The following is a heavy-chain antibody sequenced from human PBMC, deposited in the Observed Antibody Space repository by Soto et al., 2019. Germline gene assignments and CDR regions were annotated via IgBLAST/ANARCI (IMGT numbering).Heavy chain of an antibody. Sequence: QVQLVQSGAEVKKPGASVKVSRKASGYTFTSYAMHWVRQAPGQRLEWMGWINAGNGNTKYSQKFQGRVTITRDTSASTAYMELSSLRSEDTAVYYCARDSVSTVTGADYWGQGTLVTVSS. D-gene: IGHD4-4*01. CDR1: GYTFTSYA. V-gene: IGHV1-3*01. J-gene: IGHJ4*02. CDR3: ARDSVSTVTGADY. CDR2: INAGNGNT.